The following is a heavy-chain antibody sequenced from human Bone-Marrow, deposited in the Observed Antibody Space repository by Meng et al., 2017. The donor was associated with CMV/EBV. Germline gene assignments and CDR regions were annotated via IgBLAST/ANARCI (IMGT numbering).Heavy chain of an antibody. D-gene: IGHD3-3*01. CDR2: INHSGST. Sequence: VYYLSWLRQPPGKALRWIGTINHSGSTSYDQSLKSRVTISVDTSKNQFSLKLSSVTAADTAVYYCARGPKSYDFWSGRYLFYGMDVWGQGTTVTVSS. V-gene: IGHV4-34*01. CDR3: ARGPKSYDFWSGRYLFYGMDV. CDR1: VYY. J-gene: IGHJ6*02.